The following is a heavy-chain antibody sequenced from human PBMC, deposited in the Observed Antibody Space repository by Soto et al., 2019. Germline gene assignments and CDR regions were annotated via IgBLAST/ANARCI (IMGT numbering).Heavy chain of an antibody. Sequence: QVQLIQSGAEVKKPGASVKVSCKASGYTFPNYGINWVRQAPGQGLEWMGWISAFNGKTIYAQRFQGKFTMTTDTSATIAYMALRSLESDDTAVYYCARGQGDTGYDLQIDHWGQGTLVTVSS. CDR1: GYTFPNYG. CDR3: ARGQGDTGYDLQIDH. D-gene: IGHD5-12*01. J-gene: IGHJ4*02. V-gene: IGHV1-18*01. CDR2: ISAFNGKT.